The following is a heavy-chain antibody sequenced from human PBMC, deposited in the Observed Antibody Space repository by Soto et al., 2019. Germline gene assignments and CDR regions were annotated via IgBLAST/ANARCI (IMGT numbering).Heavy chain of an antibody. CDR2: ISPYNGNT. CDR3: ARYVDTAAYYGMDV. J-gene: IGHJ6*02. CDR1: GYTFTSYG. V-gene: IGHV1-18*04. D-gene: IGHD5-18*01. Sequence: GASVKVSCKASGYTFTSYGISWVRQAPGQGLEWMGWISPYNGNTNYAQKLQGRVTMTTDTSTSTAYMELRSLRSDDTAVYYCARYVDTAAYYGMDVWGQGTTVTVSS.